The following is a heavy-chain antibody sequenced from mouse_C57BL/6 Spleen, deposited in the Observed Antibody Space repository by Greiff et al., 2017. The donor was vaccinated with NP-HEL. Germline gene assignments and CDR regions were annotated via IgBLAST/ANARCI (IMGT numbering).Heavy chain of an antibody. J-gene: IGHJ1*03. Sequence: QVQLQQSGPGLVQPSQSLSITCTVSGFSLTSYGVHWVRQSPGMGLEWLGVIWRGGSTDYNAAFMSRLSITKDNSKSQVFFKMNSLQADDTAIYYCAIAYYSNYGYFDVWGTGTTVTVSS. V-gene: IGHV2-5*01. CDR2: IWRGGST. CDR1: GFSLTSYG. D-gene: IGHD2-5*01. CDR3: AIAYYSNYGYFDV.